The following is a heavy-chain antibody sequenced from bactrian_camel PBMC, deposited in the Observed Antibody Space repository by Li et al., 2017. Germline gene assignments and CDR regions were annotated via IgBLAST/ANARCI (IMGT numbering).Heavy chain of an antibody. CDR3: AARLLGCSDYTWNRGGLFPY. J-gene: IGHJ4*01. D-gene: IGHD5*01. V-gene: IGHV3S60*01. CDR1: GYTYDSGC. CDR2: IIIFGGST. Sequence: HVQLVESGGGSVQAGGSLRLSCKASGYTYDSGCMAWFRQASGKEREAVAGIIIFGGSTYYADSVKGRFTISQDNAKWTVYLQMNSLKPEDTAMYHCAARLLGCSDYTWNRGGLFPYWGQGTQVTVS.